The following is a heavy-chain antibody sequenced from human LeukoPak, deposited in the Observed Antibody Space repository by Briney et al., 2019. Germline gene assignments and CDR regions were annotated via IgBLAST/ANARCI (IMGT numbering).Heavy chain of an antibody. V-gene: IGHV4-34*01. J-gene: IGHJ4*02. D-gene: IGHD2-2*01. Sequence: SETLSLTCAVSGGSFSGYYWSWIRQPPGKGLEWIGEINHSGSTNYNPSLKSRVTISVDTSKNQFSLKLSSVTAADTAVYYCARGFVVVVPAAMRSRRYFDYWGQGTLVTVSS. CDR2: INHSGST. CDR1: GGSFSGYY. CDR3: ARGFVVVVPAAMRSRRYFDY.